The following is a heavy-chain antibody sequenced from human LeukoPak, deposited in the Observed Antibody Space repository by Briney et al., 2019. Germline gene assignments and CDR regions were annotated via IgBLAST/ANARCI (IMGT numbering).Heavy chain of an antibody. J-gene: IGHJ4*02. CDR1: GGSISSYY. V-gene: IGHV4-59*01. CDR3: ARGEVAEVYFDY. D-gene: IGHD2-15*01. Sequence: PSETLSLTCTVSGGSISSYYWSWIRQPPGKGLEWIGYIYYSGSTNYNPSLKSRVTISVDTSKNQFSLKLSSVTAADTAVYYCARGEVAEVYFDYWGQGTLVTVSS. CDR2: IYYSGST.